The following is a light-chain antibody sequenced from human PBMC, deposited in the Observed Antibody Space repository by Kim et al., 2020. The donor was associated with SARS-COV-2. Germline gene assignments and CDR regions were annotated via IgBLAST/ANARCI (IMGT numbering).Light chain of an antibody. J-gene: IGKJ5*01. V-gene: IGKV3-20*01. CDR2: GTS. CDR1: QSTHRNY. Sequence: PGERPTLSCTASQSTHRNYLAGYQHKPGQAPRLLIYGTSNRATGIPDRFSGSGSGTDFTLTINRLEPEDFAMYYCQEYGSSPSITFGQGTRLEIK. CDR3: QEYGSSPSIT.